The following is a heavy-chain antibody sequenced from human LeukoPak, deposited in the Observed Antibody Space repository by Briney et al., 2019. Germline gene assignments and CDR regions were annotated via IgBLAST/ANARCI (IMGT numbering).Heavy chain of an antibody. CDR3: ARVGDYCSSTSCYDLDY. D-gene: IGHD2-2*01. CDR1: GGPFSGYY. Sequence: PSETLSVTGAVSGGPFSGYYWSWIRQPPGKGLEWIGEINHSGSTNYNPSLKSRVTISVDTSKNQFSLKLSSVTAADTAVYYCARVGDYCSSTSCYDLDYWGQGTLVTVSS. J-gene: IGHJ4*02. V-gene: IGHV4-34*01. CDR2: INHSGST.